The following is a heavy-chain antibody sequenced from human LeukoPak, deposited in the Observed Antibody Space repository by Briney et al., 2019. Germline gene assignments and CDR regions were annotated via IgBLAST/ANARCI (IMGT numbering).Heavy chain of an antibody. CDR2: IYHSGST. Sequence: SETLCLTCAVSGGSISSGGYSWSWIRQPPEKGMEWIGYIYHSGSTYYNPSLKSRVTISVDTSKNQFSLKLSSVTAADTAVYYCARGQEKDDYGSDHWGQGTLVTVSS. J-gene: IGHJ4*02. CDR3: ARGQEKDDYGSDH. CDR1: GGSISSGGYS. V-gene: IGHV4-30-2*01. D-gene: IGHD3-10*01.